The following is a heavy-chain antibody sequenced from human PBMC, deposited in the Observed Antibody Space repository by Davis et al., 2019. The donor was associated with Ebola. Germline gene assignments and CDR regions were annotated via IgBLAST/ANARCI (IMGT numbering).Heavy chain of an antibody. J-gene: IGHJ5*02. CDR2: IYYSGST. D-gene: IGHD5-12*01. Sequence: PSETLSLTCTVSGGSISSYYWSWIRQPPGKGLEWIGYIYYSGSTNYNPSLKSRVTISVDTSKNQFSLKLSSVTAADTAVYYCARDLQSGYEGNWFDPWGQGTLVTVSS. CDR3: ARDLQSGYEGNWFDP. CDR1: GGSISSYY. V-gene: IGHV4-59*01.